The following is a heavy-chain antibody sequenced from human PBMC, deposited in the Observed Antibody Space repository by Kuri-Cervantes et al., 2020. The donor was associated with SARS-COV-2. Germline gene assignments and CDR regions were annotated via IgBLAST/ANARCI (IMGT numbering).Heavy chain of an antibody. CDR2: MNPNSGNT. D-gene: IGHD3-10*01. CDR1: GYTFTSYD. V-gene: IGHV1-8*01. CDR3: VRGFRVFDV. Sequence: ASVKVSCKASGYTFTSYDINWVRQATGQGLEWMGWMNPNSGNTGYAQKFQGRVTMTRNTSISTAYMELSSLRAEDTALYYCVRGFRVFDVWGKGTTVTVSS. J-gene: IGHJ6*04.